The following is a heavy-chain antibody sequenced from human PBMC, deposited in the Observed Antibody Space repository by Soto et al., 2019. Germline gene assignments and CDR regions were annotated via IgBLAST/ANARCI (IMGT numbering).Heavy chain of an antibody. J-gene: IGHJ5*02. V-gene: IGHV1-46*01. D-gene: IGHD3-10*01. Sequence: QVHLVQSGAEVKKPGASVNVSCKASGYSFTTYYIHWVRQAPGQGLEWMGVINPRDGSTTYAQRFQGRLTMTSDTPTSTVYMELSSLRSEDTALFFCARARGWFDPWGQGILVTDSS. CDR2: INPRDGST. CDR3: ARARGWFDP. CDR1: GYSFTTYY.